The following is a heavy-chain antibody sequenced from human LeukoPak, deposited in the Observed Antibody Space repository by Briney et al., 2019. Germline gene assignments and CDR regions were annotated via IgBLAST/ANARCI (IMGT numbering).Heavy chain of an antibody. V-gene: IGHV4-59*01. CDR3: ARGYGSGSYAHYFDY. D-gene: IGHD3-10*01. J-gene: IGHJ4*02. CDR2: IYYSGST. Sequence: SETLPLTCTVSGGSISSYYWSWIRQPPGKGLEWIGYIYYSGSTNYNPSLKSRVTISVDTSKNQFSLKLSSVTAADTAVYYCARGYGSGSYAHYFDYWGQGTLVTVSS. CDR1: GGSISSYY.